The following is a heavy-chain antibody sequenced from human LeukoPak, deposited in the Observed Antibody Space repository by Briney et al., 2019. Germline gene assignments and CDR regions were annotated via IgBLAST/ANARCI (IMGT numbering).Heavy chain of an antibody. V-gene: IGHV1-18*01. CDR2: ISASNGNT. J-gene: IGHJ5*02. D-gene: IGHD1-26*01. Sequence: GASVKVSCKASAYTFSSYAISWVRQAPGQGLEWMGWISASNGNTNYAQKLHGRVTMTTDTSTNTVYMELRSLRFDDTAVYYCARDLAGVVGVTAWFDRWGQGTLVTVSS. CDR1: AYTFSSYA. CDR3: ARDLAGVVGVTAWFDR.